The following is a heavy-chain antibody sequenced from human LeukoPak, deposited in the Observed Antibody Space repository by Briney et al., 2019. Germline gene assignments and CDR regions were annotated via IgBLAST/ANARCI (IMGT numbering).Heavy chain of an antibody. CDR1: GYTFTGYY. CDR3: ARELAAASYTFDP. CDR2: INPNSGGT. V-gene: IGHV1-2*02. D-gene: IGHD6-13*01. Sequence: ASVKVSCKASGYTFTGYYMHWVRQAPGQGPEWMGWINPNSGGTNYAQKFQGRVTMTRDTSISTAYMELSRLRSDDTAVYYCARELAAASYTFDPWGQGTLVTVSS. J-gene: IGHJ5*02.